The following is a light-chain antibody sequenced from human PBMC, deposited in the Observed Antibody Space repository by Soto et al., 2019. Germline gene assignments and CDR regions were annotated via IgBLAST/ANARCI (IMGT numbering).Light chain of an antibody. J-gene: IGKJ4*01. CDR2: AAS. CDR1: QGIDTY. V-gene: IGKV1-9*01. Sequence: DIQLTQSPSFLSASVGDRVTITCRASQGIDTYLAWFQQKPGKAPNLLIYAASTLQSGVPSRFSGSGSGTEFTLTISSLQPEDFATYYCQQLDVYPLTFGGGTKVEIK. CDR3: QQLDVYPLT.